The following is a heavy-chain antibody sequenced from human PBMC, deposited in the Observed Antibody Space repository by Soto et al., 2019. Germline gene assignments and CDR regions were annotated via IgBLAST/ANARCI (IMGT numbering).Heavy chain of an antibody. D-gene: IGHD6-13*01. CDR2: ISGSGGSGRG. V-gene: IGHV3-23*01. CDR3: SGSSWYGPY. Sequence: PGGSLRLSCVGSGFSFRKYAMNWVRQAPGKGLEWVSGISGSGGSGRGFYADPVKGRFTISRDNSKNTLYLEMNSLRAEDTAVYYCSGSSWYGPYWGQGTLVTVSS. CDR1: GFSFRKYA. J-gene: IGHJ4*02.